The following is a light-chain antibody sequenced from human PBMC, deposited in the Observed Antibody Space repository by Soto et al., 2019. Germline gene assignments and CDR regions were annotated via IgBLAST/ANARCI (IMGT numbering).Light chain of an antibody. J-gene: IGLJ1*01. V-gene: IGLV2-14*01. CDR2: EVS. CDR1: SSDVGRYKY. Sequence: QSALTQPASMSGSPGQSITISCTGSSSDVGRYKYVSWYQQHPGKAPKLVISEVSNRPSGVSDRFSGSKSGNTASLTISGLQSEDEADYYCSSYTGTSSTLYVFGTGTKVTVL. CDR3: SSYTGTSSTLYV.